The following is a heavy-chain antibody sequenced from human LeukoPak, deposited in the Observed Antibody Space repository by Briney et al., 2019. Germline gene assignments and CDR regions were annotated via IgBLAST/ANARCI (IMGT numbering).Heavy chain of an antibody. CDR3: AREPHDYGAVPGI. J-gene: IGHJ3*02. CDR1: GYIFISYY. Sequence: ASVKVSCKASGYIFISYYMHWVRQAPGQGLEWMGIINPSGGSTSYAQKFRGRVTMTRDTSTSTVYMELSSLRSEDTAVYYCAREPHDYGAVPGIWGQGTMVTVSS. D-gene: IGHD4-17*01. CDR2: INPSGGST. V-gene: IGHV1-46*01.